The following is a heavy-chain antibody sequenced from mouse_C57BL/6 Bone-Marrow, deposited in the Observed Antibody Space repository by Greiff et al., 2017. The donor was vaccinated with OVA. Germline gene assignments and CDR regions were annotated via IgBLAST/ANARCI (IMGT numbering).Heavy chain of an antibody. CDR1: GYTFTDYY. D-gene: IGHD2-4*01. V-gene: IGHV1-26*01. CDR2: INPNNGGT. Sequence: EVQLQQSGPELVKPGASVKISCKASGYTFTDYYMNWVKQSHGKSLEWIGDINPNNGGTSYNQKFKGKATLTVDKSSSTAYMELRSLTSEDSAVYYCARVPIYYDYNHFDYWGQGTTLTVSS. CDR3: ARVPIYYDYNHFDY. J-gene: IGHJ2*01.